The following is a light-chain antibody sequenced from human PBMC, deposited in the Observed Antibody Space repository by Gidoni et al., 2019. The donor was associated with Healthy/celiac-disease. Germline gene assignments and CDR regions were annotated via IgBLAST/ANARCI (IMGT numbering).Light chain of an antibody. V-gene: IGKV2-28*01. CDR2: LGS. J-gene: IGKJ1*01. CDR3: MQALQTWT. Sequence: IVMTQSSLSLPVTPGEPASISCRSSQSHLHSNGYNYLDWYLQKPGQSPQLLIYLGSNRASGVPDRFSGSGSGTDFTLKISRVEAEDVGVYYCMQALQTWTFGQGTKVEIK. CDR1: QSHLHSNGYNY.